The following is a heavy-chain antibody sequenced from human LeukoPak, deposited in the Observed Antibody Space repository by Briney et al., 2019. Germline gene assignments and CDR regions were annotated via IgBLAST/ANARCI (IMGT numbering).Heavy chain of an antibody. CDR1: GYSISSGYY. Sequence: SETLSLTCAVSGYSISSGYYWGWIRQPPGKGLEWIGSIYHSGSTYYNPSLKSRVTISVDTSKNQFSLKLSSVTAADTAVYYCARQRSYWVYWAQGTLVTVSS. J-gene: IGHJ4*02. CDR3: ARQRSYWVY. CDR2: IYHSGST. V-gene: IGHV4-38-2*01. D-gene: IGHD1-26*01.